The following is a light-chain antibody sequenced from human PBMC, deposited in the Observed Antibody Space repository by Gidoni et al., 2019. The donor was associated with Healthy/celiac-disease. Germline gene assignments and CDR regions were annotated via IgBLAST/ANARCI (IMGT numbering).Light chain of an antibody. CDR3: QKYGSSRT. J-gene: IGKJ1*01. CDR1: QSVSSSY. Sequence: EIVLTHSPGTLSLSPGERATLSCRASQSVSSSYLAWYQQKPGQAPRRLIYGASSRATGIPDRFSGSGSGTDFTLTISRLEAEDFAVYYCQKYGSSRTFXQXTKVEIK. V-gene: IGKV3-20*01. CDR2: GAS.